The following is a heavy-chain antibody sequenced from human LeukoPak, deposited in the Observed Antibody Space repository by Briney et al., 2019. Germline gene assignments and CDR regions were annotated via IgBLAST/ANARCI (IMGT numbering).Heavy chain of an antibody. CDR2: IWYDGSNK. V-gene: IGHV3-33*01. CDR3: ARDSGSYSFDY. D-gene: IGHD6-6*01. Sequence: GGSLRLSCAASGFTFSNYDMHWVRQAPGKGLEWVAVIWYDGSNKYYADSVKGRFTISRDNSKNTLYLQMNSLRAEDTAVYSCARDSGSYSFDYWGQGTTVTVSS. J-gene: IGHJ4*03. CDR1: GFTFSNYD.